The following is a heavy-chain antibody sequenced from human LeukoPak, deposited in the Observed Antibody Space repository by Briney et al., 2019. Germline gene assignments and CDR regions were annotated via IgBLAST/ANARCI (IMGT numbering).Heavy chain of an antibody. CDR1: GFTFTRHA. CDR2: ISYDGSNK. V-gene: IGHV3-30*04. Sequence: GGSLRLSCAASGFTFTRHAIHWVRQTPGKGLEWVAVISYDGSNKYYADSVKGRFTISRDNSKNTLYLQMKSLRAEDTAVYYCAKGGGYEAQYYYYYLDVWGKGTTVTISS. J-gene: IGHJ6*03. D-gene: IGHD5-12*01. CDR3: AKGGGYEAQYYYYYLDV.